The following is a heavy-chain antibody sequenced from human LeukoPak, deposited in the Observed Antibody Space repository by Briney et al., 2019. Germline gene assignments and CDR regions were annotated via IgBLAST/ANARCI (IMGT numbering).Heavy chain of an antibody. D-gene: IGHD3-10*01. CDR1: GGSISSYY. J-gene: IGHJ3*02. CDR3: AREGSGMAQIGAFDI. CDR2: IYYSGST. V-gene: IGHV4-59*01. Sequence: SETLSPTCTVSGGSISSYYWSWIRQPPGKGLEWIGYIYYSGSTNYNPSLKSRVIISVDTSKNQFSLKLSSVTAADTAVYYCAREGSGMAQIGAFDIWGQGTMVTVSS.